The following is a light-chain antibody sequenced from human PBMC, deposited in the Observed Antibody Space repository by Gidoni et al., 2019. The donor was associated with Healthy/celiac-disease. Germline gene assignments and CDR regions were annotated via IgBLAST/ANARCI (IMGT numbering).Light chain of an antibody. J-gene: IGKJ1*01. CDR1: QSISSW. CDR3: QQYNSYPWT. V-gene: IGKV1-5*03. Sequence: DIQMTQSPSTLSASVGDRVTITCRASQSISSWFAWYQQKPGKAPKLLIYKASSLESGVPLRFSGSGSGTEFTLTISSLQPDDFATYYCQQYNSYPWTFGQGTKVEIK. CDR2: KAS.